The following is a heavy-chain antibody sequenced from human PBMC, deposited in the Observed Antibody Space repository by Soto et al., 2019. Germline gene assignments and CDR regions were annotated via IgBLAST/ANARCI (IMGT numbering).Heavy chain of an antibody. CDR3: ARGKFGFSYYYYYYLDV. Sequence: PSETLSLTCAVYDGSFSDYYWTWIRQSPGKGLEWIGEINHSGSTSYKSSLKSRVTISIDTSKNQFSLKLTSVTASDTAVYYCARGKFGFSYYYYYYLDVWGQGTTVTVSS. V-gene: IGHV4-34*01. D-gene: IGHD2-21*01. CDR1: DGSFSDYY. J-gene: IGHJ6*03. CDR2: INHSGST.